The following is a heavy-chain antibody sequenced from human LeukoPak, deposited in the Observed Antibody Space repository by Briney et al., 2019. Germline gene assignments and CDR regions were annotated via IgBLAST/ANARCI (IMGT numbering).Heavy chain of an antibody. CDR2: FIPMFGIP. J-gene: IGHJ3*02. Sequence: VASVKVSCKASGGTFNNYAINWVRQAPGQGLEWIGRFIPMFGIPNYAQKFQGRVTMTADKITSIAYMELSSLRSEDTAIYYCASPYYYDSSGQTANSFDIWGQGTMVTVSS. CDR1: GGTFNNYA. D-gene: IGHD3-22*01. CDR3: ASPYYYDSSGQTANSFDI. V-gene: IGHV1-69*04.